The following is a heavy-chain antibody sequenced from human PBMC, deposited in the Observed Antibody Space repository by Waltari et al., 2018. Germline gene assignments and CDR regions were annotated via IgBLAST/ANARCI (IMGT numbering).Heavy chain of an antibody. CDR3: ARDRLGAYFDY. V-gene: IGHV3-66*02. J-gene: IGHJ4*02. CDR2: IYSGGST. CDR1: GFTVSSNY. Sequence: EVQLVESGGGLVQPGGSLRLSCAASGFTVSSNYMSWVRQAPGKGLEWVSVIYSGGSTYYADSVKGRFTISRDNSKNTLYLQMNSLRAEDTAVYYCARDRLGAYFDYWGQGTLVTVSS.